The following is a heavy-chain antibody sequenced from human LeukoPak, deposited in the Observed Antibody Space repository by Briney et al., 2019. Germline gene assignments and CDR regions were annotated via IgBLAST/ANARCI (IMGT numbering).Heavy chain of an antibody. CDR2: IYYSGST. J-gene: IGHJ3*02. D-gene: IGHD3-22*01. CDR3: ARDRPYYYDSSGYRHDAFDI. V-gene: IGHV4-39*07. Sequence: SETLSLTCTVSGASVSGSAYYWGWIRQPPGKGLEWIGSIYYSGSTYYNPSLKSRVTISVDTSKNQFSLKLSSVTAADTAVYYCARDRPYYYDSSGYRHDAFDIWGQGTMVTVSS. CDR1: GASVSGSAYY.